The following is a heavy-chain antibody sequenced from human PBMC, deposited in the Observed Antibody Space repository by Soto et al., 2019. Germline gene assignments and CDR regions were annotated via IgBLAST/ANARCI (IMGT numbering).Heavy chain of an antibody. J-gene: IGHJ5*02. CDR3: ARGWGIAAPGPNWFDP. Sequence: ASVKVSCKASGSSLSGYYLHWVRQAPGQGPEWMGWINPNSGGTKYVQKFQGRVTMTRDTSISTVYLELSRLRSDDPAVYYCARGWGIAAPGPNWFDPWGQGTLVTVSS. CDR2: INPNSGGT. D-gene: IGHD6-13*01. CDR1: GSSLSGYY. V-gene: IGHV1-2*02.